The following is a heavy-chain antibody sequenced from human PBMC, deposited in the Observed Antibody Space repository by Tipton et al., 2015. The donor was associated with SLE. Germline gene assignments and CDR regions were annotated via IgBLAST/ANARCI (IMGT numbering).Heavy chain of an antibody. J-gene: IGHJ3*02. D-gene: IGHD2-21*01. CDR3: AKPIAQVGAFDI. CDR1: GFTFSDFD. V-gene: IGHV3-30*02. Sequence: SLRLSCVASGFTFSDFDMHWVRQSPGKGLECMAFIYNGGTNTYSADSVKGRFTISRDDSKNTLFLQMNSLTAEDTAVYYCAKPIAQVGAFDIWGQGTMVTVSS. CDR2: IYNGGTNT.